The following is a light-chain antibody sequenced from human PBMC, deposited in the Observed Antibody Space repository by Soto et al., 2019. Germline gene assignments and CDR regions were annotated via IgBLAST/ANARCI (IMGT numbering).Light chain of an antibody. CDR1: SFYSDYK. J-gene: IGLJ2*01. Sequence: QSVLTQPPSTSASLGASVTLTCTLGSFYSDYKVDWSQQRPGKGPRFVMRVGTGGIVGSKEDGIPDRFSVAGSGLNRYLTIKNILEEDESDYHCRAGHGSGSSFVFGGGTKLTVL. CDR2: VGTGGIVG. V-gene: IGLV9-49*01. CDR3: RAGHGSGSSFV.